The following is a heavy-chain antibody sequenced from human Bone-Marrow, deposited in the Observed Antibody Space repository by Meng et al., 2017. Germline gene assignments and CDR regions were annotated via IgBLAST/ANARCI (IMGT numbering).Heavy chain of an antibody. D-gene: IGHD6-19*01. CDR3: ARDLVGWLVRYDAFAI. J-gene: IGHJ3*02. Sequence: GESLKISCAASGFTFSSYSMNWVRQAPGKGLEWVSSISSSSSYIYYADSVKGRFTISRDNAKNSLYLQMNSLRAEDTAVYYCARDLVGWLVRYDAFAIWGQGTMVT. CDR2: ISSSSSYI. CDR1: GFTFSSYS. V-gene: IGHV3-21*01.